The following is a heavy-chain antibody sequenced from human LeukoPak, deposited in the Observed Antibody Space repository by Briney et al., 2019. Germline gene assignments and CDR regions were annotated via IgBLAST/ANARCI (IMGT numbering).Heavy chain of an antibody. CDR1: GDSISGYY. CDR2: VYYSGST. CDR3: ARHGGVSGTYFPPHHYGMDV. V-gene: IGHV4-59*08. J-gene: IGHJ6*02. D-gene: IGHD3-16*01. Sequence: PSETLSLTCTVSGDSISGYYWSWIRQPPGKGLKWIGFVYYSGSTNYSPFLKSRATISIDTSKNQFSLRLSSVTAADTAVYYCARHGGVSGTYFPPHHYGMDVWGQGTTVTVSS.